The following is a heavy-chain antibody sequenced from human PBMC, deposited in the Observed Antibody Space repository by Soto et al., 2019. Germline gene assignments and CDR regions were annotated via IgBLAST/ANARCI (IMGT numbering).Heavy chain of an antibody. CDR2: TSYDGSNQ. CDR1: GFTFSNYD. D-gene: IGHD3-10*01. V-gene: IGHV3-30*03. CDR3: QCQWRWMVRGPSYFDY. Sequence: QVQLVESGGGVVQPGRSLRLSCAASGFTFSNYDMHWVRQAPGKGLEWVAMTSYDGSNQDYADSVKGRFTISRDNHKNTLYLQMNSLRAEDTVVYYCQCQWRWMVRGPSYFDYWGQGTLVTVSS. J-gene: IGHJ4*02.